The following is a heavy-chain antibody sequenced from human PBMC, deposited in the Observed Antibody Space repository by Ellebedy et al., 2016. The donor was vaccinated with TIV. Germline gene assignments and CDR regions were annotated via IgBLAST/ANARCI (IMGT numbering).Heavy chain of an antibody. V-gene: IGHV5-51*01. J-gene: IGHJ3*01. CDR2: VYPGDSDT. D-gene: IGHD2-2*01. Sequence: GESLKISCKGSGYSFISFWIGWVRQMPGKGLEWMGNVYPGDSDTRYSPSFQGQVTISADKSISTAYLQWSSLKASDTAMYYRATWGGYCSSTSCSDVFDVWGQGTMVTVSS. CDR3: ATWGGYCSSTSCSDVFDV. CDR1: GYSFISFW.